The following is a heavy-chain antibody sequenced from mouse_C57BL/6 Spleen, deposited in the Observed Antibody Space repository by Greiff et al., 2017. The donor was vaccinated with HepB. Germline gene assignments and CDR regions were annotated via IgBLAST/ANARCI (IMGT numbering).Heavy chain of an antibody. V-gene: IGHV1-82*01. J-gene: IGHJ2*01. CDR1: GYAFSSSW. CDR2: IYPGDGDT. D-gene: IGHD1-1*01. CDR3: YLLLPDY. Sequence: QVQLQQSGPELVKPGASVKISCKASGYAFSSSWMNWVKQRPGKGLEWIGRIYPGDGDTNYNGKFKGKATLTADKSSSTAYMQLSSLASEDSAVYFCYLLLPDYWGQGTTLTVSS.